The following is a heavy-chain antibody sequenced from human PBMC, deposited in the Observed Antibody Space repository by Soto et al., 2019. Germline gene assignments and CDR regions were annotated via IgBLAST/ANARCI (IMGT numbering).Heavy chain of an antibody. CDR1: GFTFSSYS. J-gene: IGHJ4*02. V-gene: IGHV3-21*01. D-gene: IGHD3-22*01. Sequence: EVQLVESGGGLVKPGGSLRLSCAASGFTFSSYSMNWVRQAQGKGLEWVSSISSSSSYIYYADSVKGRFTISRDNAKNSLYLQMNSLRAEDTAVYYCATGPHYYDSSGYYGYWGQGTLVTVSS. CDR3: ATGPHYYDSSGYYGY. CDR2: ISSSSSYI.